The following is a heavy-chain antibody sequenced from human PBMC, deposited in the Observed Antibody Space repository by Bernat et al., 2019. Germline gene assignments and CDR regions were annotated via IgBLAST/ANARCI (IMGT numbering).Heavy chain of an antibody. CDR1: GFTFSSYG. Sequence: AELVESGGGVVQRGGCRRVSCAGCGFTFSSYGMHWVRQAPGKGLEWVAVISYDGSTNYYADSVKGRFTISRDNSKNTLYLQMNSLRAEDTAVYYFANARGSSWSPYYDYGMDVWGQGTTVTVSS. J-gene: IGHJ6*02. D-gene: IGHD6-13*01. CDR3: ANARGSSWSPYYDYGMDV. CDR2: ISYDGSTN. V-gene: IGHV3-30*18.